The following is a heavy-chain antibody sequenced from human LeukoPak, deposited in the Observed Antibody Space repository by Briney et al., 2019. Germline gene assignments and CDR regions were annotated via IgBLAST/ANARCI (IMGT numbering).Heavy chain of an antibody. D-gene: IGHD1-1*01. CDR3: ARASANWNDYYYYMDV. Sequence: EASVKVSCKASGYTFTSYYMHWVRQAPGQGLEWMGIINPSGGSTSYAQKFQGRVTMTRDTSISTAYMELSRLRSDDTAVYYCARASANWNDYYYYMDVWGKGTTVTVSS. J-gene: IGHJ6*03. V-gene: IGHV1-46*01. CDR2: INPSGGST. CDR1: GYTFTSYY.